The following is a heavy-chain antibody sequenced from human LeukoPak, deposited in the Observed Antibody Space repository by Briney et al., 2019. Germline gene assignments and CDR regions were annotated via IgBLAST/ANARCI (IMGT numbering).Heavy chain of an antibody. CDR3: ARVGRGPVDL. V-gene: IGHV4-59*01. D-gene: IGHD2-15*01. Sequence: PSETLSLTCTVPRGSISTYYWSWIRKPPGQGMEWMGYIYYDGSPMYHPSLKSRVTISVDTSKNQFPLKLSSVAAADTAVYYCARVGRGPVDLWGQGTLVTVSS. CDR1: RGSISTYY. CDR2: IYYDGSP. J-gene: IGHJ5*02.